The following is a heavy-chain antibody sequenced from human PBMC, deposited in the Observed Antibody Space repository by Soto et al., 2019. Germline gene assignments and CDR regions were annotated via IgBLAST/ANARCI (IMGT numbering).Heavy chain of an antibody. CDR2: SIPVFGTA. CDR3: AIPLPKQQLVRGAFDH. Sequence: QVQLVQSGAEVKKPGSSVKLSCKTSGGTFRNYAINWVRQAPGQGLEWMGGSIPVFGTANYAQTFQGRFTITADESTSTAYMELSSPRSEHTAVYYCAIPLPKQQLVRGAFDHWGQGTLVTVAS. V-gene: IGHV1-69*01. J-gene: IGHJ4*02. CDR1: GGTFRNYA. D-gene: IGHD6-13*01.